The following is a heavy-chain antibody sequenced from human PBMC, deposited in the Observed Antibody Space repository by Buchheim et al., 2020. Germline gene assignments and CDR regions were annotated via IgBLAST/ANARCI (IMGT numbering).Heavy chain of an antibody. CDR2: ISYDGSNK. V-gene: IGHV3-30*03. Sequence: QVQLVESGGGVVQPGRSLRLSCAASGFTFSSYGMHWVRQAPGKGLEWVAVISYDGSNKYYADSVKGRFTISRDNSKNTLYLQMNSLRAEDTAVYYCARQADYYDFWSGYSPSHYYMDVWGKGTT. CDR1: GFTFSSYG. J-gene: IGHJ6*03. D-gene: IGHD3-3*01. CDR3: ARQADYYDFWSGYSPSHYYMDV.